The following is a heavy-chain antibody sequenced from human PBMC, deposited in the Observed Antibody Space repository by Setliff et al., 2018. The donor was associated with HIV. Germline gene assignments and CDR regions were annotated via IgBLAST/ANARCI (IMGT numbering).Heavy chain of an antibody. CDR3: AKAKGDYYDSSGYEKAGDYFDY. Sequence: PGGSLRLSCAASGFTFDDYAMHWVRQAPGKGLEWVSGIGWNSGSIGYADSVKGRFTISRDNAKSSLYLQMNSLRAEDTALYYCAKAKGDYYDSSGYEKAGDYFDYWGQGTLVTVSS. CDR1: GFTFDDYA. V-gene: IGHV3-9*01. D-gene: IGHD3-22*01. CDR2: IGWNSGSI. J-gene: IGHJ4*02.